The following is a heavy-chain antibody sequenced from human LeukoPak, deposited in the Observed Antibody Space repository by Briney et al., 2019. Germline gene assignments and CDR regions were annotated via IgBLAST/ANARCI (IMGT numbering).Heavy chain of an antibody. CDR1: GFTFSSYW. CDR3: AKVGGGYIVDY. CDR2: IKQDGSEK. D-gene: IGHD3-16*01. V-gene: IGHV3-7*01. Sequence: PGGSLRLSCAASGFTFSSYWMNWVRQAPGKGLEWVANIKQDGSEKYYVDSVKGRFTISRDNAKNSLYLQMNSLRAEDTAVYYCAKVGGGYIVDYWGQGTLVTVSS. J-gene: IGHJ4*02.